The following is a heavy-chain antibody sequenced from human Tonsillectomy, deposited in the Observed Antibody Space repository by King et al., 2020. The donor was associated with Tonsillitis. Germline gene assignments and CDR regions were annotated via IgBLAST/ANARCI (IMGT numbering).Heavy chain of an antibody. CDR2: IYHSGST. CDR1: GDSISSSNW. J-gene: IGHJ5*02. V-gene: IGHV4-4*02. Sequence: VQLQESGPGLVKPSGTLSLTCAVSGDSISSSNWWSWVRQPPGKGLEWIGEIYHSGSTNYNPSLKSRVTISVDKSKNQFSLKLSSVTAPDPAVYYCARFMVRGVGANWFDPWGQGTLVTVSS. D-gene: IGHD3-10*01. CDR3: ARFMVRGVGANWFDP.